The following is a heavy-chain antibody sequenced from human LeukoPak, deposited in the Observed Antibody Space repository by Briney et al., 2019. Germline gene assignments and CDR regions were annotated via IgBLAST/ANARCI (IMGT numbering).Heavy chain of an antibody. Sequence: SETLSLTCAVYGGSFSDYYWNWIRQSPGKGLEWIGEIIRSGSTNYNPSLKSRVTISLVTSKHQFSLKLSSVTAADTAVYYCARNWDGAIDYWGQGTLVTVSS. CDR1: GGSFSDYY. J-gene: IGHJ4*02. D-gene: IGHD4/OR15-4a*01. CDR3: ARNWDGAIDY. V-gene: IGHV4-34*12. CDR2: IIRSGST.